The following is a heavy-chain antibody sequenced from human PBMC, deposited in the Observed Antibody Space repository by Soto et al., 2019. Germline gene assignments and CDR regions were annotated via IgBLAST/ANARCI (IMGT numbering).Heavy chain of an antibody. V-gene: IGHV1-69*12. Sequence: QVQLVQSGAEVKKPGSSVTVSCKASGGTFSSYTISWVRQAPGQGLEWMGGIIPIFGTANYAQKFQGRVTXPAXXSXSTAYMELSSLRSEDTAVYYCARGNHRWLQLWYFDLWGRGTLVTVSS. J-gene: IGHJ2*01. CDR3: ARGNHRWLQLWYFDL. CDR2: IIPIFGTA. CDR1: GGTFSSYT. D-gene: IGHD5-12*01.